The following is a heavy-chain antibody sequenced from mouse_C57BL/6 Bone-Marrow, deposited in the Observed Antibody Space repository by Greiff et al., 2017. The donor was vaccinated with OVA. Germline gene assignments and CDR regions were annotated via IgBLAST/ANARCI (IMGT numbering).Heavy chain of an antibody. D-gene: IGHD1-1*01. CDR1: GYTFTSYW. CDR3: EMGGCNYYGSSPYAMDY. CDR2: IHPSDSDT. Sequence: QVQLQQPGAELVKPGASVKVSCKASGYTFTSYWMHWVKQRPGQGLEWIGRIHPSDSDTNYNQKFKGKATLTVDKSSSTANMQLSSLTSEDSAVYDCEMGGCNYYGSSPYAMDYWGQGTSVTVSA. V-gene: IGHV1-74*01. J-gene: IGHJ4*01.